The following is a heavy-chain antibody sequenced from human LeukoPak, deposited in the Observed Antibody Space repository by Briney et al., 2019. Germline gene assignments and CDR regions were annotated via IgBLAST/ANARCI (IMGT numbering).Heavy chain of an antibody. CDR1: GFTFSNAW. D-gene: IGHD5-12*01. CDR2: IKSKTDGGTT. J-gene: IGHJ4*02. Sequence: PGGSPRLSCAASGFTFSNAWMSWVRQAPGKGLEWVGRIKSKTDGGTTDYAAPVKGRFTISRDDSKNTLYLQMNSLKNEDTAVYYCTTEGGYDEFDYWGQGTLVTVSS. V-gene: IGHV3-15*01. CDR3: TTEGGYDEFDY.